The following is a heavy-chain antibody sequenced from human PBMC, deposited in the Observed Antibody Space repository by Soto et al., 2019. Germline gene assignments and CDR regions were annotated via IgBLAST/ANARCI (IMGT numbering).Heavy chain of an antibody. D-gene: IGHD2-15*01. CDR2: ISYDGSNK. V-gene: IGHV3-30-3*01. CDR3: ARGAAPSSASFFDY. CDR1: GFTFSSYA. Sequence: QVQLVESGGGVVQPGRSLRLSCAASGFTFSSYAMHWVRQAPGKGLGWVAVISYDGSNKYYADSVKGRFTISRDNSKNTLYLQMNSLRAEDTAVYYCARGAAPSSASFFDYWGQGTLVTVSS. J-gene: IGHJ4*02.